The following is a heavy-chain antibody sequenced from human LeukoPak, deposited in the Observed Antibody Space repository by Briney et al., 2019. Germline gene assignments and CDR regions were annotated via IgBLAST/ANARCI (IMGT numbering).Heavy chain of an antibody. D-gene: IGHD3-16*01. J-gene: IGHJ4*02. CDR1: GGSISSSSSY. CDR2: IYYSGST. Sequence: PSETLSLTCTVSGGSISSSSSYWGWIRQPPGKGLEWIVSIYYSGSTYYNPSLKSRVTISVDTSKNQYSLKLNSVTAADTAVFYCARFMLPYFFDYWGQGTLVTVSS. CDR3: ARFMLPYFFDY. V-gene: IGHV4-39*01.